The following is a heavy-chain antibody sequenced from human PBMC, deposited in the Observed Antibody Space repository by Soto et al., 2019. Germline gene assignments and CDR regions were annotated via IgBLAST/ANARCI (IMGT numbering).Heavy chain of an antibody. V-gene: IGHV4-31*03. D-gene: IGHD3-22*01. J-gene: IGHJ5*02. CDR2: MYHSGNT. CDR1: GASITSDDFY. CDR3: VKYYYDSSGLNWSEH. Sequence: LSLTFTVSGASITSDDFYCSWIRQHPGKGLEWIGYMYHSGNTYYNPSLRGRLTMSLDTSKNQFSLKLTSVTAADTAVYYCVKYYYDSSGLNWSEHWGAGKIVIVSS.